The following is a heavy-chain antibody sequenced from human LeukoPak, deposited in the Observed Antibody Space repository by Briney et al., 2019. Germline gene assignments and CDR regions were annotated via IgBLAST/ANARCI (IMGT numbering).Heavy chain of an antibody. V-gene: IGHV3-23*01. CDR1: GFTFSSYA. Sequence: GGSLRLSCAASGFTFSSYAMSWVRQAPGKGLEWVSVISGSGGSTYYADSVKGRFTISRDNSKNTLYLQMNSLRAEDTAVYYCAKGRIQLRSENDYWGQGTLVTVSS. J-gene: IGHJ4*02. CDR2: ISGSGGST. D-gene: IGHD5-18*01. CDR3: AKGRIQLRSENDY.